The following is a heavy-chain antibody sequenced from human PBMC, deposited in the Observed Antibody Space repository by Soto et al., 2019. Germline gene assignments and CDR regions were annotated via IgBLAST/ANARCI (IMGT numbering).Heavy chain of an antibody. Sequence: GGSLRLSCAASGFTFSSYGMHWVRQAPGKGLEWVAVISYDGSNKDYADSVKGRFTISRDNSKNTLYLQMNSLRAEDTAVYYCAKDLRGYCSSTSCYGLDYWGQGTLVTVSS. CDR1: GFTFSSYG. CDR3: AKDLRGYCSSTSCYGLDY. J-gene: IGHJ4*02. D-gene: IGHD2-2*01. V-gene: IGHV3-30*18. CDR2: ISYDGSNK.